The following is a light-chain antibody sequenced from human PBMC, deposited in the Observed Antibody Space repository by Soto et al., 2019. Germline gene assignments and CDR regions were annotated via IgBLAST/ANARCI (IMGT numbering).Light chain of an antibody. CDR2: ANS. V-gene: IGLV1-40*01. CDR1: SSNIGAGYD. Sequence: QSVLTQPPSVSGAPGQRVTISCTGSSSNIGAGYDVHWYQQLPGIAPKLLIYANSNRPSGVPDRFSGSKPGTSASLAITGLQAEDEADYYCQSYDSSLSDVVFGGGTKVTVL. CDR3: QSYDSSLSDVV. J-gene: IGLJ2*01.